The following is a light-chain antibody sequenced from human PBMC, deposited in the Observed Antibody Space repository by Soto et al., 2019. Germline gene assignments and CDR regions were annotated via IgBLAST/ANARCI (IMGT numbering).Light chain of an antibody. J-gene: IGLJ2*01. V-gene: IGLV3-1*01. CDR2: QDI. CDR1: QLGDKY. CDR3: QAWDSNTVV. Sequence: SYELTQPPSVSVSPGQTASITCSGDQLGDKYASWYQQRPGQTPVLVIYQDIKRPSGIPERFSGSNSGNIATLTISGSQTMDEADYYCQAWDSNTVVFGGGTKLTVL.